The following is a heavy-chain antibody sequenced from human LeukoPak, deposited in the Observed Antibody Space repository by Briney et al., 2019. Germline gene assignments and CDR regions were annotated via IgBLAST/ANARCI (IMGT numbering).Heavy chain of an antibody. CDR1: GGSFSGYY. Sequence: SETLSLTCAVYGGSFSGYYWSWIRQPPGKGLEWIGEINHSGSTNYNPSLKSRVTISVDTSKNQFSLKLSSVTAADTAVYYCASNRDGYNSNQPWTFDIWGQGTMVTVSS. J-gene: IGHJ3*02. CDR2: INHSGST. D-gene: IGHD5-24*01. V-gene: IGHV4-34*01. CDR3: ASNRDGYNSNQPWTFDI.